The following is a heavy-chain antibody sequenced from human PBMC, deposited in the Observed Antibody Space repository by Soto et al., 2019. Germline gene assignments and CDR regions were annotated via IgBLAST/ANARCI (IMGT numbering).Heavy chain of an antibody. CDR3: ARDRATTYSNADYGDYTSEAFDL. CDR1: GFSINDYR. V-gene: IGHV3-48*01. J-gene: IGHJ3*01. CDR2: ISSSSGVI. Sequence: EVQLVESGGGLVQPGGSLRLSCAASGFSINDYRMNWVRQAPGTGLEWLSYISSSSGVIYYADSVKGRFTSSRDNAKNSFYLHLNRLRAEDTAVYFCARDRATTYSNADYGDYTSEAFDLWGRGTMDTVSS. D-gene: IGHD4-17*01.